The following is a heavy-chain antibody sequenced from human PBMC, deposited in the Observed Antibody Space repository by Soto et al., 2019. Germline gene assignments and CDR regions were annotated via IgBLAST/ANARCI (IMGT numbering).Heavy chain of an antibody. V-gene: IGHV5-51*01. CDR1: GYSFTSYW. J-gene: IGHJ6*02. Sequence: GESLKLSCKGSGYSFTSYWIGWVRQMPGKGLEWMGIIYPGDSDTRYSPSFQGQVTISADKSISTAYLQWSSLKASDTAMYYCTRTPAAGKNYYGMDVWGQGTTVTVSS. D-gene: IGHD6-13*01. CDR2: IYPGDSDT. CDR3: TRTPAAGKNYYGMDV.